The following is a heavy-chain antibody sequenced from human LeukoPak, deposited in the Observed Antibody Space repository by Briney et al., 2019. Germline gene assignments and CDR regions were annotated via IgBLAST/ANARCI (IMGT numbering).Heavy chain of an antibody. CDR2: LYSSGST. J-gene: IGHJ4*02. Sequence: GGSLRLSCAASGFTVSVNYMSWVRQAPGKGLEWVSVLYSSGSTDYADSVKGRFTISRDNSENTLSLQMNSLRVEDTAVYYCAAKGNGYSGSYVFAHWGQGTLVTVSS. CDR3: AAKGNGYSGSYVFAH. V-gene: IGHV3-66*01. D-gene: IGHD1-26*01. CDR1: GFTVSVNY.